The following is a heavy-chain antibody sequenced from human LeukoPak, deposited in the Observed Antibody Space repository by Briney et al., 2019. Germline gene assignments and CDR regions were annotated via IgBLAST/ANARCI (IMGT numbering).Heavy chain of an antibody. D-gene: IGHD1-1*01. CDR2: ISTYDGNT. CDR3: ARESNWAYYFDY. Sequence: GASVTVSFKSSGYTFTIYGISWVRQAPGQGLEWMGWISTYDGNTNYAEKFQGRVTMTTDSSTSTAFMELRSQTSDDTAVYWCARESNWAYYFDYWGQGTLVTVSS. J-gene: IGHJ4*02. CDR1: GYTFTIYG. V-gene: IGHV1-18*01.